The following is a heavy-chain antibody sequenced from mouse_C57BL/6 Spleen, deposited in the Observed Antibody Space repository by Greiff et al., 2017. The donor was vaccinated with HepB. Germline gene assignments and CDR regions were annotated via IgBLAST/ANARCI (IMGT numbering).Heavy chain of an antibody. V-gene: IGHV1-22*01. CDR3: ARYSNYVDYAMDY. D-gene: IGHD2-5*01. CDR1: GYTFTDYN. Sequence: EVQLQQSGPELVKPGASVKMSCKASGYTFTDYNMHWVKQSHGKSLEWIGYINPNNGGTSYNQKFKGKATLTVNKSSSTAYMELRSLTSEDSAVYYCARYSNYVDYAMDYWGQGTSVTVSS. CDR2: INPNNGGT. J-gene: IGHJ4*01.